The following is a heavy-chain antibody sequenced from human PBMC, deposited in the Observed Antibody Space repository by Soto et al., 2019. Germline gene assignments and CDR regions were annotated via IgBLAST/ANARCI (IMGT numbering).Heavy chain of an antibody. CDR1: GGTFSSYA. J-gene: IGHJ2*01. V-gene: IGHV1-69*12. D-gene: IGHD4-17*01. CDR3: TTVVTPGRLWYFDL. CDR2: IIPIFGTA. Sequence: QVQLVQSGAEVKKPGSSVKVSCKASGGTFSSYAISWVRQAPGQGLEWMGGIIPIFGTANYAQKFQGRVTITADESTITAYMELSSLRSEDTAVYYCTTVVTPGRLWYFDLWGRGTLVTVSS.